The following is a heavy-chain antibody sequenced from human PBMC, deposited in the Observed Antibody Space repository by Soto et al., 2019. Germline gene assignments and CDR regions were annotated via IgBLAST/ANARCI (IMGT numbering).Heavy chain of an antibody. J-gene: IGHJ3*02. CDR1: GFTFSDYY. CDR3: ARGHSYDDSSGYYFGACDI. Sequence: GVTLRLSCAASGFTFSDYYMSWIRQSPGKGLEWVSYITSSSSYTNYADSVKGRFTISRDNAKNSLYLQMNSLRAEDTAVYYCARGHSYDDSSGYYFGACDIWGQGTMVTVSS. D-gene: IGHD3-22*01. CDR2: ITSSSSYT. V-gene: IGHV3-11*06.